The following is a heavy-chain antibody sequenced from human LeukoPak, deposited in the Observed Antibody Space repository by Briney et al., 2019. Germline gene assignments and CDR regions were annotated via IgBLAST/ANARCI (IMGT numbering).Heavy chain of an antibody. D-gene: IGHD7-27*01. CDR3: ANVRGNWGLGS. CDR2: IDHSGNT. V-gene: IGHV4-34*01. CDR1: GNSFSGYY. Sequence: SETLSLTCAVYGNSFSGYYWNWIRQPPGKGLEWIGEIDHSGNTNYNPSLKSRVTISVDTPKTQFSLELSSVTAADTAVYYCANVRGNWGLGSWGQGTLVTVSS. J-gene: IGHJ5*02.